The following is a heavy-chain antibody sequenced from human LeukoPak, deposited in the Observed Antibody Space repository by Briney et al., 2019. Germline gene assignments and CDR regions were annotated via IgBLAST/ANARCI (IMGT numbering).Heavy chain of an antibody. D-gene: IGHD2-2*01. CDR2: IYYSGST. CDR3: ARLPGGGYCSSTGCEIDY. CDR1: GGSISSSSYY. J-gene: IGHJ4*02. Sequence: PSETLSLTCTVSGGSISSSSYYWGWIRQPPGKGLEWIGSIYYSGSTYYNPSLKSRVTISVDTSKNQFSLKLSSVTAADTAVHYCARLPGGGYCSSTGCEIDYWGQGTLVTVSS. V-gene: IGHV4-39*01.